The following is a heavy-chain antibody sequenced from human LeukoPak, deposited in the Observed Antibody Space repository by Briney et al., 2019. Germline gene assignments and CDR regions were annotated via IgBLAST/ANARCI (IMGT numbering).Heavy chain of an antibody. D-gene: IGHD1-26*01. J-gene: IGHJ3*02. Sequence: GGSLRLSCAASGFTFDDYGMSWVRQAPGKGLEWVSGINWNGGSTGYANSVKGRFTISRDNAKNSLYLQMNSLRAEDTALYHCARVDGGSYGAFDIWGQGTMVTVSS. CDR1: GFTFDDYG. CDR3: ARVDGGSYGAFDI. CDR2: INWNGGST. V-gene: IGHV3-20*01.